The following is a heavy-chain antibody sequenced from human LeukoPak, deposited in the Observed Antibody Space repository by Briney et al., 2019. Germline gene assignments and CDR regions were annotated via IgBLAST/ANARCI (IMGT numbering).Heavy chain of an antibody. V-gene: IGHV4-31*03. CDR3: ATAEWENFYFDS. D-gene: IGHD1-26*01. CDR1: GASVSRGGYY. CDR2: TSYGGGA. Sequence: SETLSLTCTVSGASVSRGGYYWSWIRQHPGKGLEWIGFTSYGGGAYYNPSLMSRITMSVDPSQNQFSLKMRDVTAADTAVYFCATAEWENFYFDSWGQGALVAVSS. J-gene: IGHJ4*02.